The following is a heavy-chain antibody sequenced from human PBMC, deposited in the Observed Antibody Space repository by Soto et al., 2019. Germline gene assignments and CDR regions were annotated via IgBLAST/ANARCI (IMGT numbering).Heavy chain of an antibody. D-gene: IGHD2-15*01. Sequence: GSLRLSCAASGFTVSSNYMSWVRQAPGKGLEWVSVIYSGGSTYYADSVKGRFTISRDNSKNTLYLQMNSLRAEDTAVYYCARVTPVVYMDVWGKGTTVTVPS. J-gene: IGHJ6*03. V-gene: IGHV3-66*01. CDR2: IYSGGST. CDR1: GFTVSSNY. CDR3: ARVTPVVYMDV.